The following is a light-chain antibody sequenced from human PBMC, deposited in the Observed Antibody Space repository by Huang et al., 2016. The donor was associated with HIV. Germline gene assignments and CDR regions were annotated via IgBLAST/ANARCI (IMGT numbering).Light chain of an antibody. V-gene: IGKV3-11*01. CDR3: QQRSNWLFT. CDR2: DIS. CDR1: QSVNTY. Sequence: EIVLTQSPATLSLSPGEKATLSCRGSQSVNTYSAWYQQKPGQAPRLLIYDISNRATGVPARFSGSGSVTNFTLTISSLEPEDFAVYYCQQRSNWLFTFGPGTKVDIK. J-gene: IGKJ3*01.